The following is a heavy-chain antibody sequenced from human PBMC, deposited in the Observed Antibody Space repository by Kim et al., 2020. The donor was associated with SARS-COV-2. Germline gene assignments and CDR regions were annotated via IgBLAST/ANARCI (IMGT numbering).Heavy chain of an antibody. CDR2: ISWNSGNI. CDR3: AKDTGNYGGNSGRPYYYYGMDV. D-gene: IGHD4-17*01. V-gene: IGHV3-9*01. CDR1: GFTFDDYS. J-gene: IGHJ6*02. Sequence: GGSLRLSCAASGFTFDDYSMHWVRQAPGKGLEWVSGISWNSGNIGYADSVKGRFTISRDNAKNSLYLQMNSLRAEDTALYYCAKDTGNYGGNSGRPYYYYGMDVWGPGTTVTASS.